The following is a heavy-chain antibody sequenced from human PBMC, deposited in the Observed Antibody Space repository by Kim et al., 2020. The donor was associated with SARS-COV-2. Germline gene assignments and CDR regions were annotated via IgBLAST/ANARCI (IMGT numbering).Heavy chain of an antibody. Sequence: GRFTISRDNSKNTLDLQMNSRRAEDTAVYYCASRENLAYCGGDCYSPIDYWGQGTLVTVSS. V-gene: IGHV3-30*01. CDR3: ASRENLAYCGGDCYSPIDY. D-gene: IGHD2-21*02. J-gene: IGHJ4*02.